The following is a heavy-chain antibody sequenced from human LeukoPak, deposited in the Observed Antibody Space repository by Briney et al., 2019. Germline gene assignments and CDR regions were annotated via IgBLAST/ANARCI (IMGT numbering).Heavy chain of an antibody. J-gene: IGHJ4*02. CDR1: GGSISSSSYS. Sequence: SETLSLTCTVSGGSISSSSYSWGWIRQPPGKGLEWIGSIYYSGSTFYNPSLKSRVTISVDTSKNQFSLKVSSVTAADTAVYYCARVTIGYSYGNFDYWGQGTLVTVSS. CDR3: ARVTIGYSYGNFDY. V-gene: IGHV4-39*07. D-gene: IGHD5-18*01. CDR2: IYYSGST.